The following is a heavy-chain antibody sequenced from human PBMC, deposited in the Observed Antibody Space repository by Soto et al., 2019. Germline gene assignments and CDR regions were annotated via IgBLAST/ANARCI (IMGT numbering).Heavy chain of an antibody. CDR1: GYTFTSYG. CDR3: ARDRGFDFGRENYFYYYGMDV. Sequence: QVQLVQSGAEVKKPGASVKVSCKASGYTFTSYGINWVRQAPGQGLEWMGWISAYNGHTDYAQKLQGRITMTTDTFTSTAYMELRSLRSDDTAVFYCARDRGFDFGRENYFYYYGMDVWGQGTTVTVSS. D-gene: IGHD3-10*01. V-gene: IGHV1-18*01. CDR2: ISAYNGHT. J-gene: IGHJ6*02.